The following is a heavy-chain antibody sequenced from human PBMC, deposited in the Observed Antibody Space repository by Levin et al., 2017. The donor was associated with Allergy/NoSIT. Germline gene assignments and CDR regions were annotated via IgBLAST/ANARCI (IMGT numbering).Heavy chain of an antibody. CDR2: ISDSGGST. CDR3: AKDLSAVPAANYYYGMDV. Sequence: GGSLRLSCAASGFTFSSYAMSWVRQAPGKGLEWVSGISDSGGSTYYADSVKGRFTISRDNSKNTLYLQMNSLRAEDTAVYYCAKDLSAVPAANYYYGMDVWGQGTTVTVSS. V-gene: IGHV3-23*01. D-gene: IGHD2-2*01. J-gene: IGHJ6*02. CDR1: GFTFSSYA.